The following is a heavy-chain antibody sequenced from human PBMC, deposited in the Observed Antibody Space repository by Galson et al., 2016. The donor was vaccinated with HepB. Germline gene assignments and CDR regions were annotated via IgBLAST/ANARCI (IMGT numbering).Heavy chain of an antibody. V-gene: IGHV4-38-2*02. Sequence: SETLSLTCTVSGFSMNNNYYWAWIRQPPGKTLEWIGSIYHSGSTYYKPALRSRITLSVDSSKNQFSLRLSSVTAADTAVYYCARDTRVGLGVSDHWGQGALITV. CDR3: ARDTRVGLGVSDH. CDR1: GFSMNNNYY. J-gene: IGHJ4*02. D-gene: IGHD3-10*01. CDR2: IYHSGST.